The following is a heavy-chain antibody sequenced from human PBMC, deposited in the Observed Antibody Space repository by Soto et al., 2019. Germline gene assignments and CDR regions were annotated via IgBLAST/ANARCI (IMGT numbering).Heavy chain of an antibody. V-gene: IGHV1-2*02. CDR3: ARGGGVGVAGSAAFDM. J-gene: IGHJ3*02. Sequence: QLHLVQSGAVVKKPGASVTVSCSASGYPVTAYYMHWVRQAPGRGLEWMGGINPATGAAKYTQTFQVRVTMPRDTSTRTVFMELSGLTSEDTAVFYCARGGGVGVAGSAAFDMWGQGTLVTVSS. CDR2: INPATGAA. CDR1: GYPVTAYY. D-gene: IGHD3-3*01.